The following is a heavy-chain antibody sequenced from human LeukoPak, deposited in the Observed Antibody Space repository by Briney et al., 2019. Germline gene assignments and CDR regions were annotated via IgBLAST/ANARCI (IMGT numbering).Heavy chain of an antibody. Sequence: GGSLRLSCAASGFIFSSYSMNWVRQAAGKGLEWVSSISSSSSYIYYADSVKGRFTISRDNAKNSLYLQMNSLRAEDTAAYYCARGLWAAAGYYFDYWGQGTLVTVSS. J-gene: IGHJ4*02. CDR1: GFIFSSYS. D-gene: IGHD6-13*01. CDR3: ARGLWAAAGYYFDY. CDR2: ISSSSSYI. V-gene: IGHV3-21*01.